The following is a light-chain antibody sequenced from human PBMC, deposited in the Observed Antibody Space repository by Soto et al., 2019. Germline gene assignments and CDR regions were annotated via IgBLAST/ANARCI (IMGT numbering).Light chain of an antibody. Sequence: DIQMTQSPSSLSASVGDRVTITCQASQDISNYLNWYQQKPGKAPKLLIYYASNLETGVPSRFSGSGSGTDVTFNIISLQPEDIATDYCQQDDNVPITLRGGTKLEIK. CDR2: YAS. J-gene: IGKJ4*01. CDR1: QDISNY. CDR3: QQDDNVPIT. V-gene: IGKV1-33*01.